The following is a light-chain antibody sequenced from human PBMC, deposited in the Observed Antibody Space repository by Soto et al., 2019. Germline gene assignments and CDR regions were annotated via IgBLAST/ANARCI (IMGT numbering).Light chain of an antibody. Sequence: TVMTQSPGSLAVSLGETATINCKSSQSVLYDSKNQNYLAWYQQKPGQPPKLLIYWASTRESGVPDRFRGSGSGKDFTLTITSLQAEDAAVYYCQQYYRSPLTFGQGTRLDIK. CDR3: QQYYRSPLT. V-gene: IGKV4-1*01. CDR2: WAS. J-gene: IGKJ5*01. CDR1: QSVLYDSKNQNY.